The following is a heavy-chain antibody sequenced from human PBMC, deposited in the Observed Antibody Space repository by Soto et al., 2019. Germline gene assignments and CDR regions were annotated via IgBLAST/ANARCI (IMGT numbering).Heavy chain of an antibody. CDR1: XXTKYTCY. CDR3: ARGPQASSDI. D-gene: IGHD6-6*01. V-gene: IGHV1-8*01. CDR2: MKTKRGNK. Sequence: VWCXVCXXTKYTCYINWVRQASGQGLEWMGLMKTKRGNKGHAQKFQRRVTMTRNTYIRTAYMELSRLRSDAMAVYYCARGPQASSDIGGKGT. J-gene: IGHJ3*02.